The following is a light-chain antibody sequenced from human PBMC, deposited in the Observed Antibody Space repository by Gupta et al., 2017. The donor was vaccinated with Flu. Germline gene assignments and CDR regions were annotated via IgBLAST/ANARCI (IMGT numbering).Light chain of an antibody. Sequence: QSALTQPASVSGSPGQSITISCTGPTSDVGSYNLVSWYQQHPGKAPKLMIYEDIKRPSGVSNRFSGSKSGNTPSLTISGLRAEDEADYYCCSYAATTTFVLFGGGTKLTVL. J-gene: IGLJ2*01. CDR2: EDI. V-gene: IGLV2-23*02. CDR3: CSYAATTTFVL. CDR1: TSDVGSYNL.